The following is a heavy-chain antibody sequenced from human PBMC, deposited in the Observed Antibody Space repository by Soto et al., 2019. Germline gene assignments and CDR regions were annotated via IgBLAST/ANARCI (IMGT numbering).Heavy chain of an antibody. CDR2: INPNTGGT. D-gene: IGHD6-6*01. V-gene: IGHV1-2*02. J-gene: IGHJ4*02. Sequence: GASVKVSCKASGYTFTGFFLHWVRQAPGQRLEWLGWINPNTGGTNYAQDFQGRITMTRDTSISTAYLELTSLRSDDTAVYYCAREGIEARIPSDWGQGTLVTVSS. CDR1: GYTFTGFF. CDR3: AREGIEARIPSD.